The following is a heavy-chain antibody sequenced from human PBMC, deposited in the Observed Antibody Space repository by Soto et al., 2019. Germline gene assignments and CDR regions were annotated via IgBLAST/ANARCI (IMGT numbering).Heavy chain of an antibody. CDR2: INPNSGGT. CDR3: ARVGSGFWSLRGAMDL. J-gene: IGHJ6*02. Sequence: GASVKVSCKASGYTFTGYYMHWVRQATGQGLEWMGWINPNSGGTNYAQKFQGRFTISRDNSNNTLFLQMNNLRLEDTAVYYCARVGSGFWSLRGAMDLWGHGTTVTVSS. V-gene: IGHV1-2*02. CDR1: GYTFTGYY. D-gene: IGHD3-3*01.